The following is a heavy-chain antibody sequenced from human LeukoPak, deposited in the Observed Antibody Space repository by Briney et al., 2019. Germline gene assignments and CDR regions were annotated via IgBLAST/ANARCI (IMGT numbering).Heavy chain of an antibody. V-gene: IGHV3-74*01. CDR1: GFSFSGHW. Sequence: GGSLRLSCTASGFSFSGHWMHWARQLPGKGLVWVARISPTGSTTSYADSVKGRFTVSRDNAKNTLYLQVNNLRAEDTAVYYCARGPNSNWSGLDFWGQGTLLTVSS. CDR3: ARGPNSNWSGLDF. CDR2: ISPTGSTT. J-gene: IGHJ4*02. D-gene: IGHD6-6*01.